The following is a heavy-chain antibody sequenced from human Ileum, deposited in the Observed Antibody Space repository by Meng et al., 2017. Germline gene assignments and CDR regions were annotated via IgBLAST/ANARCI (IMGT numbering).Heavy chain of an antibody. CDR2: IHAGSGDT. V-gene: IGHV1-3*01. D-gene: IGHD6-6*01. CDR3: GRGRASFYFDF. CDR1: GFTFSNYA. J-gene: IGHJ4*01. Sequence: QVQLVQSGAEVKKPGASVRLSCKASGFTFSNYAIYWVRQAPGQSLEWLGWIHAGSGDTKFSQTFQGRLTFDRDTSADTVYMELSSLTSGDRAVYYCGRGRASFYFDFLGQGTLVTVSS.